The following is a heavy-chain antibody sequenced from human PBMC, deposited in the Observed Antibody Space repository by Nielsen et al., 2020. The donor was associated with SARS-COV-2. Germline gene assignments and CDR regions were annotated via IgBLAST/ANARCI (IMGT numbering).Heavy chain of an antibody. Sequence: GGSLRLSCGASGFTISSSFMSWVRQAAGKGLDWVSVIYTDGSTSHADSVKGRFTISRDNSKNTLFLQMNSLRKEDTAVYYCVREGYCSNGICYTAAPLDVWGLGTTVTVSS. D-gene: IGHD2-8*01. V-gene: IGHV3-66*01. J-gene: IGHJ6*02. CDR1: GFTISSSF. CDR3: VREGYCSNGICYTAAPLDV. CDR2: IYTDGST.